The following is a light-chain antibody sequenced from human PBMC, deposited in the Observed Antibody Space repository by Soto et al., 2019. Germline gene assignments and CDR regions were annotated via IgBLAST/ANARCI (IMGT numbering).Light chain of an antibody. V-gene: IGLV1-40*01. J-gene: IGLJ3*02. CDR1: SSNIGAGYD. CDR3: QSYDSSLSGWV. Sequence: QSVLTQPPSGSGAPGQRVTIYCTGSSSNIGAGYDVHWYQQLPGTAPKLLIQGNSNRPTGVPDRFSGSKSGTSASLAITGLQAEDEADYYCQSYDSSLSGWVFGGGTKVTVL. CDR2: GNS.